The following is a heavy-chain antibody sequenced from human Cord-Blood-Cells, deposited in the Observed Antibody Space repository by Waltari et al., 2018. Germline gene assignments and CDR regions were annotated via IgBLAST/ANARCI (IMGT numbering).Heavy chain of an antibody. J-gene: IGHJ4*02. D-gene: IGHD6-6*01. V-gene: IGHV4-59*01. CDR3: ARVIHEYSSSPIDY. Sequence: QVQLQESGTGLVKPSETLSLTCTVPGGSISRYYLTWIRQPPGKGLEWIGYIYYSGSTNYNPSLKSRVTISVDTSKNQFSLKLSSVTAADTAVYYCARVIHEYSSSPIDYWGQGTLVTVSS. CDR1: GGSISRYY. CDR2: IYYSGST.